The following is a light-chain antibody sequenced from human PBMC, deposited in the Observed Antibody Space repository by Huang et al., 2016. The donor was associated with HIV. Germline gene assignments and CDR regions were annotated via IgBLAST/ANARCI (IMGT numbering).Light chain of an antibody. J-gene: IGKJ5*01. V-gene: IGKV1-39*01. Sequence: IQMTQSPTSRSASVGDRVSIVCRASQSITNYLTWYQQKPGKAPKLLISSASTLHSGVPSRCSGSGSCTEFTLTIRGLQLDDFATYYCQQSYSALSSFGPGTRL. CDR3: QQSYSALSS. CDR1: QSITNY. CDR2: SAS.